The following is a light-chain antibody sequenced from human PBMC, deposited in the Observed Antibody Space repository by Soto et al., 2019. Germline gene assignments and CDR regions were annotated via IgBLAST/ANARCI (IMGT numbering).Light chain of an antibody. CDR2: HAS. J-gene: IGKJ1*01. Sequence: DIQMTQSPSTPSASIGDRVTITCRASQTINNWLAWYQQKPGKAPNLLIYHASNLETGVPSRFSGSAFGTEFTLTISSLQPDDFATYYCQHYNSYPWTFGQGTK. CDR1: QTINNW. V-gene: IGKV1-5*01. CDR3: QHYNSYPWT.